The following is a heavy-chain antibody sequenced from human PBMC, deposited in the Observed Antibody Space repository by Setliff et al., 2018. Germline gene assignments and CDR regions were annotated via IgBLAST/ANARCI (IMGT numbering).Heavy chain of an antibody. J-gene: IGHJ4*02. Sequence: SETLSLTCTVSGDSINDYYWSWIRQPPGKGLEWIGYVFFTGDTDYNPSPGSRVTISLDRSKTQFSLRLSSVTAADTAVYYCARGGVTAVWDLTDWGQGTLVTVSS. CDR3: ARGGVTAVWDLTD. V-gene: IGHV4-59*01. CDR2: VFFTGDT. CDR1: GDSINDYY. D-gene: IGHD2-21*02.